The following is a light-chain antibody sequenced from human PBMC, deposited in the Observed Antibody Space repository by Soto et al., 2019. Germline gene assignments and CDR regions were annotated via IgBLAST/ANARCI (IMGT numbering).Light chain of an antibody. CDR1: QTVRRG. J-gene: IGKJ1*01. Sequence: EIVMPQSPATLSVSPGERAPLSCRARQTVRRGLAWYLQKPGQAPRLLIYGASTRATGIPAGFSGSGSGTEFTLTINSLQSEDFAVYYCQQYNNWPRTFGQGTKVDIK. CDR2: GAS. CDR3: QQYNNWPRT. V-gene: IGKV3-15*01.